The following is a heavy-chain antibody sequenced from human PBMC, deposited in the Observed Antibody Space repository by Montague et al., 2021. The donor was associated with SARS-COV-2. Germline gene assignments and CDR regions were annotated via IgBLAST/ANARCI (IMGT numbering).Heavy chain of an antibody. J-gene: IGHJ4*02. D-gene: IGHD3-10*01. CDR1: GGSISSSSYY. CDR3: ASMVRAQVYYFDY. Sequence: SETLSLTCTVSGGSISSSSYYWGWIRQPPGKGLEWIGSIFYSGSTDYNPSLKNRVTISVDTSKNRFSLKLSSVTTADTAVYYCASMVRAQVYYFDYWGQGTLVTVSS. CDR2: IFYSGST. V-gene: IGHV4-39*01.